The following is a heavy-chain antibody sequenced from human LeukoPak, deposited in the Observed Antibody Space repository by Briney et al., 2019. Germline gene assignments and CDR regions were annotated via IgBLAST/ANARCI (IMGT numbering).Heavy chain of an antibody. CDR3: ARGSVDTAMVWFYFDY. CDR2: TNWNGGST. Sequence: PGGSLRLSCAASGFTFDDYGMSWVRQAPGKGLEWVSGTNWNGGSTGYADSVKGRFTISRDNAKNSLYLQMNSLRAEDTALYYCARGSVDTAMVWFYFDYWGQGTLVTVSS. J-gene: IGHJ4*02. CDR1: GFTFDDYG. D-gene: IGHD5-18*01. V-gene: IGHV3-20*04.